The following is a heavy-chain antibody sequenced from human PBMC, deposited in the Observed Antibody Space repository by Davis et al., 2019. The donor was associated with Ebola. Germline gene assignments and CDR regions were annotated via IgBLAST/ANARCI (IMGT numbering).Heavy chain of an antibody. D-gene: IGHD6-19*01. V-gene: IGHV4-61*08. CDR2: IYYSGST. CDR1: GGSISSGDYY. J-gene: IGHJ3*02. CDR3: ARASYSSGWYSGFFI. Sequence: SETLSLTCTVSGGSISSGDYYWSWIRQPPGKGLEWIGYIYYSGSTNYNPSLKSRVTISVDTSKNQFSLKLSSVTAADTAVYYCARASYSSGWYSGFFIWGQGTMVTVSS.